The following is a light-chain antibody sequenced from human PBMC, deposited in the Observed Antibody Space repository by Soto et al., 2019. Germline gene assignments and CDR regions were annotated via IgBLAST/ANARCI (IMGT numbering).Light chain of an antibody. CDR3: QRYVSSLPTT. Sequence: EIVLTQSPGTLSLSPGERATLSCRASQSVSSSYLAWYQQKPGQAPRLLIYGASSRATGIPDRFSGSGSGTAFTLTISRLEPVFFAGYCCQRYVSSLPTTFGQSTRLESK. V-gene: IGKV3-20*01. CDR2: GAS. J-gene: IGKJ5*01. CDR1: QSVSSSY.